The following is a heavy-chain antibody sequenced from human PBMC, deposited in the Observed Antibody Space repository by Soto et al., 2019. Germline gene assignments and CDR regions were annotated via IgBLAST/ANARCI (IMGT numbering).Heavy chain of an antibody. Sequence: GGSLRLSCAASGFTFSSYAMSCVRQAPGKGLEWVSSISSSSSYIYYADSVKGRFTISRDNAKNSLYLQMNSLRAEDTAVYYCARDPPGGLGSYWGQGTLVTVSS. CDR1: GFTFSSYA. CDR3: ARDPPGGLGSY. D-gene: IGHD3-10*01. V-gene: IGHV3-21*01. CDR2: ISSSSSYI. J-gene: IGHJ4*02.